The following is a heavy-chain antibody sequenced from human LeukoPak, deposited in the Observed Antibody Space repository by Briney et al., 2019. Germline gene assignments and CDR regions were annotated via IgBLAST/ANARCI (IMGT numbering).Heavy chain of an antibody. CDR3: AKTSLWFGELSHFDY. CDR1: GFTFSSYG. J-gene: IGHJ4*02. CDR2: ISCDGSNK. Sequence: GGSLRLSCAASGFTFSSYGMHWVRQAPGKGLEWVAVISCDGSNKYYADSVKGRFTISRDNSKNTLYLQMNSLRAEDTAVYYCAKTSLWFGELSHFDYWGQGTLVTVSS. V-gene: IGHV3-30*18. D-gene: IGHD3-10*01.